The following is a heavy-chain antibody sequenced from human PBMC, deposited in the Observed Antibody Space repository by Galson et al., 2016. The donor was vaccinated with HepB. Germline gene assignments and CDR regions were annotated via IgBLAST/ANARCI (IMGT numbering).Heavy chain of an antibody. J-gene: IGHJ6*02. CDR2: MNPKSGNT. Sequence: SVKVSCKASGYTFSSFDINWVRQAPGQGLEWMGWMNPKSGNTGYAQRFKDRVTMTRDTSITTAYLELSSLRSEDTAVYYCARWGGPPRTNLYGMDVWGQGTPVTVSS. V-gene: IGHV1-8*01. D-gene: IGHD3-16*01. CDR3: ARWGGPPRTNLYGMDV. CDR1: GYTFSSFD.